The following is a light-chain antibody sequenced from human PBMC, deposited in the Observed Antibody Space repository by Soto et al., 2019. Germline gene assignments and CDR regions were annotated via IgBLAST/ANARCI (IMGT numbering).Light chain of an antibody. V-gene: IGKV3-20*01. CDR3: QQYGSSPYT. CDR1: QSVSSSY. CDR2: GAS. J-gene: IGKJ2*01. Sequence: EIVLTQSPGTLSLSPGERATLSCRASQSVSSSYLAWYQQKPGQAPRLLIYGASSRATGIPDRFSGSESGTDFTLTISRLEPEDCAVYYCQQYGSSPYTFGQGTKLEIK.